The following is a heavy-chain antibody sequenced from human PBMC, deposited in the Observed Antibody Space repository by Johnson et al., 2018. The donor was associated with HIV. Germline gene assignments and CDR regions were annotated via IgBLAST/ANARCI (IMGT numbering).Heavy chain of an antibody. V-gene: IGHV3-30*04. CDR1: GFTFSSYA. D-gene: IGHD2-15*01. Sequence: QVQLVESGGGVVQPGRSLRLSCAASGFTFSSYAMHWVRQAPGKGLAWVAVISYDGSNKYYADSVKGRFTIPRDNAKNTLYLQVNSLRAEDTALYYCARAGPYCSGGSCYSPDAFDIWGQGTMVTVSS. J-gene: IGHJ3*02. CDR3: ARAGPYCSGGSCYSPDAFDI. CDR2: ISYDGSNK.